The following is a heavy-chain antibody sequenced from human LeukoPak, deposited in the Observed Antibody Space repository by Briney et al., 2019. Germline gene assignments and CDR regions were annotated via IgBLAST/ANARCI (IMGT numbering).Heavy chain of an antibody. V-gene: IGHV3-30*02. D-gene: IGHD3-22*01. CDR1: GFTFSNYG. CDR2: IRYDGSNK. Sequence: PGGSLRLSCAASGFTFSNYGMHWVRQAPGKGLEWVAFIRYDGSNKYYADSVKGRFTISRDNSKNTLYLQMNSLRAEDTSVYYCAKDPGPYYDTSGYSWGQGTLVTVSS. J-gene: IGHJ4*02. CDR3: AKDPGPYYDTSGYS.